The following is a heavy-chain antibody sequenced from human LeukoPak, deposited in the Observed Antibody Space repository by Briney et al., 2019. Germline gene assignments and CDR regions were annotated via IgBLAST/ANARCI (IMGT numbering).Heavy chain of an antibody. J-gene: IGHJ4*02. CDR1: GFILSSYW. V-gene: IGHV3-7*03. Sequence: PGGSLRLSCAASGFILSSYWMSWVRQAPGKGLEWVANIKQDGSEKYYVDSVKGRFTISRDNAKNSLYLQMNSLRAEDTAVYYCARIGISGYLPLDYWGQGTLVTVSS. CDR2: IKQDGSEK. CDR3: ARIGISGYLPLDY. D-gene: IGHD3-22*01.